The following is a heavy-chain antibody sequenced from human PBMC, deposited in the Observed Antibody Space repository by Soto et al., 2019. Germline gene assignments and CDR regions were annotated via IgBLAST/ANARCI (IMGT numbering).Heavy chain of an antibody. D-gene: IGHD1-1*01. CDR2: IFDSGTT. Sequence: SETLSLTCTVSGGSITSDYSCWSWIRQPPGKGLEWIGHIFDSGTTYTNPSLRSQVAISLGTSKNHFSLTLSSVTAADTAVYYYARGHPGDKLHFWGQGALVTVSS. J-gene: IGHJ1*01. V-gene: IGHV4-30-4*01. CDR3: ARGHPGDKLHF. CDR1: GGSITSDYSC.